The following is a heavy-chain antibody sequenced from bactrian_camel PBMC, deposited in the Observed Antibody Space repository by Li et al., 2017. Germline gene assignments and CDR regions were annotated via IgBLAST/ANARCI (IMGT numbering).Heavy chain of an antibody. J-gene: IGHJ4*01. D-gene: IGHD2*01. Sequence: HVQLVESGGGLVQPGGSLRLSCAASGFALSSYYMYWVRQAPGKGLEWVSTISWSDDSTNYADSMKARFTISRDRAKNTMYLQMNSLKPEDTAMYYCVRDLRYSALWGQGTQVTVS. CDR1: GFALSSYY. V-gene: IGHV3S24*01. CDR2: ISWSDDST. CDR3: VRDLRYSAL.